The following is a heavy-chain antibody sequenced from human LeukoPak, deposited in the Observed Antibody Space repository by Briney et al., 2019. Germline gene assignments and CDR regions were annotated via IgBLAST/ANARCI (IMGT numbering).Heavy chain of an antibody. CDR2: TSNDGILK. Sequence: GGSLRLSCAASGFTFNTYGMHWVRQAPGEGLEWVAVTSNDGILKYYADSVKGRFTISRDNSKNTLYLQLNSLRVEDRALYYCAKEYGDFQGFDYWGQGALVTVSS. CDR1: GFTFNTYG. V-gene: IGHV3-30*18. CDR3: AKEYGDFQGFDY. D-gene: IGHD2-21*02. J-gene: IGHJ4*02.